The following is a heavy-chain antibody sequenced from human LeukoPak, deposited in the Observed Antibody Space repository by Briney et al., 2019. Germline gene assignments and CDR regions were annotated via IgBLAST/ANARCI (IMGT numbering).Heavy chain of an antibody. CDR3: ARDHHDAFDI. Sequence: GGSLRLSCAASGFTFSNYWMSWVRQAPGKGLEWVANINLDGSERHFVDSVKGRFTISRDNARNSLYLQMSSLRAEDTAVYYCARDHHDAFDIWGQGTMVTVSS. J-gene: IGHJ3*02. CDR1: GFTFSNYW. V-gene: IGHV3-7*01. CDR2: INLDGSER.